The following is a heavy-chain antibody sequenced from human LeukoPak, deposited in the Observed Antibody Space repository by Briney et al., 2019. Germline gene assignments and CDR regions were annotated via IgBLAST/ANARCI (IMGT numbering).Heavy chain of an antibody. D-gene: IGHD2-2*01. V-gene: IGHV1-2*02. Sequence: ASVKVSCKASGYTFTGYYIQWVRQAPGQGLEWMGWINPNSGGTTYAQNSQGRVTMTRDTSISTAYMELSRLTSDDTAVYYCARDHCTTTGCYEDYYYGLDVWGQGTTVTVSS. CDR1: GYTFTGYY. CDR2: INPNSGGT. J-gene: IGHJ6*02. CDR3: ARDHCTTTGCYEDYYYGLDV.